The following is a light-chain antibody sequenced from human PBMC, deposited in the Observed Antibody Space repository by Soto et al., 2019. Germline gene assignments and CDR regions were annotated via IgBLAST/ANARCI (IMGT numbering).Light chain of an antibody. CDR1: QSVSSNY. J-gene: IGKJ2*01. CDR3: QQYGSSVPNT. V-gene: IGKV3-20*01. Sequence: EVVLTQSPGTLSLSPGERATLSCRSSQSVSSNYLAWYQQKPGQAPRLLIYDASNRVPGIPDRFRGSGSGTDVTLTISRLEPEDFAVYYCQQYGSSVPNTFGQGTKLEIK. CDR2: DAS.